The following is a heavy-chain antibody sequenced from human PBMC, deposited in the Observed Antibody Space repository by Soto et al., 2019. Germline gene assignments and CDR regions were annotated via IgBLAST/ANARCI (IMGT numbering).Heavy chain of an antibody. D-gene: IGHD5-12*01. J-gene: IGHJ6*02. CDR2: ISSSSGST. Sequence: PGGSLRLSCAASGFTFSDYYMSWVRQAPGKGLEYISYISSSSGSTNYADSVKGRFTISRDNAKNSLYLQMSSLRAEDTAVYYCARDRGGYDRLYYYHGMDVWGQGTTVT. CDR3: ARDRGGYDRLYYYHGMDV. V-gene: IGHV3-11*06. CDR1: GFTFSDYY.